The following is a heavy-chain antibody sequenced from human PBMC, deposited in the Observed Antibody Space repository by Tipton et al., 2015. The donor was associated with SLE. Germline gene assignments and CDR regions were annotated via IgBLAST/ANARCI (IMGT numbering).Heavy chain of an antibody. D-gene: IGHD5-24*01. CDR3: ARGGGYNYWDDAFNV. J-gene: IGHJ3*01. CDR2: ISVYNDNT. Sequence: QSGPEVKKPGASVMVSCRTSGYSFTSYGINWVRQAPGQGLEWMGWISVYNDNTNYAQRFQDRATLTTDTSTRTVYMELRSLRSDDTAVYYCARGGGYNYWDDAFNVWGQGTMVTVSS. CDR1: GYSFTSYG. V-gene: IGHV1-18*01.